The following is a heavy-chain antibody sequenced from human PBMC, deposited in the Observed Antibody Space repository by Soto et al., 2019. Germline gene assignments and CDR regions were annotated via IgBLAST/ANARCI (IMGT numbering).Heavy chain of an antibody. V-gene: IGHV1-3*01. CDR3: ARGIWGSHRYYFDN. Sequence: QVRLVQSRAEVEKPGASVKVSCKASGYTFTGYAMQWVRQAPGQRLEWMGWINAGDGKTRYSQKFQGRVTFTRDTSASTAYLDLNYLTSEDTAVYYCARGIWGSHRYYFDNWGQGTLVTVSS. D-gene: IGHD3-16*02. CDR2: INAGDGKT. J-gene: IGHJ4*02. CDR1: GYTFTGYA.